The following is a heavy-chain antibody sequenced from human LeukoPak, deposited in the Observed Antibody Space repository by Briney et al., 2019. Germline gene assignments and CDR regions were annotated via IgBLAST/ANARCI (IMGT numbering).Heavy chain of an antibody. CDR3: ARDEEVSGYYY. V-gene: IGHV1-69*04. CDR1: GGTFSSYA. CDR2: IIPILGIA. D-gene: IGHD3-22*01. Sequence: SVKVSCKASGGTFSSYAISWVRQAPGQGLEWMGRIIPILGIANYAQKFQGGVTITADKSTSTAYMELSSLRSEDTAVYYCARDEEVSGYYYWGQGTLVTVSS. J-gene: IGHJ4*02.